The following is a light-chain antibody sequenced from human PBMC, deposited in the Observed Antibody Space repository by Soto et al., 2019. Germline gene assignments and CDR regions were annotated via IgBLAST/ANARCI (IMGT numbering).Light chain of an antibody. Sequence: QAVVTQPASVSGSTGQSITISCTGTSSDIGAYNFVSWYQQHPGKAPKLMLYDVNIRPSGVSNRFSGSKSGNTASLTISGLQAEDEADYYCTSWTTSTTMIFGGGTKLTVL. CDR2: DVN. CDR1: SSDIGAYNF. V-gene: IGLV2-14*03. CDR3: TSWTTSTTMI. J-gene: IGLJ2*01.